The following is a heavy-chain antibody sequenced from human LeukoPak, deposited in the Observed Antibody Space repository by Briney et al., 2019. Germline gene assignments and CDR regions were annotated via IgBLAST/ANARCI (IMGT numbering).Heavy chain of an antibody. CDR3: ARGKGYSYVYGTDY. CDR2: IIPIFGTA. CDR1: GGTFSSYA. Sequence: GASVKVSCKASGGTFSSYAISRVRQAPGQGLEWMGGIIPIFGTANYAQKFQGRVTITADESTSTAYMELSSLRSEDTAIYYCARGKGYSYVYGTDYWGQGTLVTVSS. V-gene: IGHV1-69*13. J-gene: IGHJ4*02. D-gene: IGHD5-18*01.